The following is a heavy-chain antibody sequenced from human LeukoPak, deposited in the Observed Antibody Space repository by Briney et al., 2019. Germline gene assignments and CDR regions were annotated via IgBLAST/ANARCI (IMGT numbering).Heavy chain of an antibody. D-gene: IGHD7-27*01. Sequence: SETLSLTCTISGGSVSDYYWSWIRQSPGKGLEWIGYIYHTGSTSYSPSLKSRVTISADTSRNQFSLKLSSVTAADTAVYYCASRKLGNDYWGQGTLVTVSS. CDR3: ASRKLGNDY. J-gene: IGHJ4*02. V-gene: IGHV4-59*02. CDR1: GGSVSDYY. CDR2: IYHTGST.